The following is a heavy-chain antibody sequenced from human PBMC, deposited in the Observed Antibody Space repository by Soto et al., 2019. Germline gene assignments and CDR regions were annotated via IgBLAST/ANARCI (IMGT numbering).Heavy chain of an antibody. CDR3: AKDIEPQTFSYYFDY. CDR1: GFTFSSYA. D-gene: IGHD3-16*02. Sequence: GGSLRLSCAASGFTFSSYAMSWVRQAPGKGLEWVSAISGSGGSTYYADSVKGRFTISRDNSKNTLYLQMNSLRAEDTAVYYCAKDIEPQTFSYYFDYWGQGTLVTVSS. J-gene: IGHJ4*02. V-gene: IGHV3-23*01. CDR2: ISGSGGST.